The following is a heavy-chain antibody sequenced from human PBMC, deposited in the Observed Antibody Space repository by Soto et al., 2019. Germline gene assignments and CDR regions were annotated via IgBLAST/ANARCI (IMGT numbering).Heavy chain of an antibody. CDR2: ISAYNGNT. D-gene: IGHD6-13*01. CDR1: GYTFTSYG. J-gene: IGHJ4*02. CDR3: ARDVVPRIAAAGPYDY. V-gene: IGHV1-18*01. Sequence: ASVKVSCKASGYTFTSYGISWVRQAPGQGLEWMGWISAYNGNTNYAQKLQGRVTMTTDTSTSTAYMGLRSLRSDDTAVYYCARDVVPRIAAAGPYDYWGQGTLVTVSS.